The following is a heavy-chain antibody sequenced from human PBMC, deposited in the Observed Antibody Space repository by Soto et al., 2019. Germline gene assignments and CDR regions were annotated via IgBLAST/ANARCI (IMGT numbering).Heavy chain of an antibody. Sequence: QLQLQESGPGLVKPSETLSLTCTVSGGSISSSSYYWGWIRQPPGKGLEWIGSIYYSGSTYYNPSLKSRVTISVDTSKNQFSLKLSSVTAADTAVYYCARLGGVTGTSVKFDYWGQGTLVTVSS. CDR3: ARLGGVTGTSVKFDY. CDR1: GGSISSSSYY. CDR2: IYYSGST. J-gene: IGHJ4*02. V-gene: IGHV4-39*01. D-gene: IGHD1-7*01.